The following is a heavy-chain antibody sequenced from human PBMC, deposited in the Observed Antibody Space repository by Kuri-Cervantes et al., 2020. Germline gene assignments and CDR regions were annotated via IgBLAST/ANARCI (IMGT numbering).Heavy chain of an antibody. CDR1: GFTFSSYW. CDR3: AKDLRRPNYYDSSGYYQGFDY. D-gene: IGHD3-22*01. CDR2: INSDGSST. J-gene: IGHJ4*02. Sequence: GESLKISCAASGFTFSSYWMHWVRQAPGKGLVWVSRINSDGSSTSYADSVKGRFTISRDNAKNTLYLQMNSLRAEDTAVYYCAKDLRRPNYYDSSGYYQGFDYWGQGTLVTVSS. V-gene: IGHV3-74*01.